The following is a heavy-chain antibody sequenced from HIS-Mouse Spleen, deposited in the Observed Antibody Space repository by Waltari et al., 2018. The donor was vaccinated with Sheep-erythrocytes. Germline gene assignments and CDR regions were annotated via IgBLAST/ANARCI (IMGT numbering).Heavy chain of an antibody. J-gene: IGHJ4*02. Sequence: RFTISRDNAKNSLYLQMNSLRAEDTAVYYCARDRTARNDFDYWGQGTLVTVSS. V-gene: IGHV3-11*06. CDR3: ARDRTARNDFDY. D-gene: IGHD2-21*02.